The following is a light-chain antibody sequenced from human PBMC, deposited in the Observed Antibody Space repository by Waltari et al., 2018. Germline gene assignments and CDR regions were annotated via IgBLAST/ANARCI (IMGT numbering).Light chain of an antibody. CDR1: QDIGIH. CDR2: YAN. J-gene: IGKJ1*01. CDR3: HKGAGYPRT. V-gene: IGKV1-17*01. Sequence: DVQMSQAPSSLSASVGDRVTITCRASQDIGIHLNWYQQKPGKAPELLIYYANTLGSGVPSRFICSGPGTEFTTLIRSPPLDDFVVYYCHKGAGYPRTFGQGTKVDIK.